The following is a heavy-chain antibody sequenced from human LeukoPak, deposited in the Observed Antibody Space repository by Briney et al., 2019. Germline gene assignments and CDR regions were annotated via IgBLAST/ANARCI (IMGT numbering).Heavy chain of an antibody. CDR3: SRGLSKSRITPFGP. CDR2: MNPNSGNT. Sequence: ASVKVSCKASGYTLTSYDIYWVRRATGQGLEWMGWMNPNSGNTGSAQRFQGRVTMTRNNSISTAYMELISLTSEDTAVDLCSRGLSKSRITPFGPWGQGTLVTVSS. J-gene: IGHJ5*02. D-gene: IGHD3-10*01. CDR1: GYTLTSYD. V-gene: IGHV1-8*01.